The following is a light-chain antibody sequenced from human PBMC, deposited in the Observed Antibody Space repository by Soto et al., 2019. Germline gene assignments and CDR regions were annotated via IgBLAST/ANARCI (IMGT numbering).Light chain of an antibody. J-gene: IGLJ3*02. CDR3: ETWDSNIHWV. CDR1: SGHSSYI. V-gene: IGLV4-60*02. CDR2: LEGSGSY. Sequence: QSVLTQSSSASASLGSSVNLTCTLSSGHSSYIFAWHQQQPGKAPRYLMKLEGSGSYNKGSGVPDRFSGSSSGADRYLIISNLQFEDEADYYCETWDSNIHWVFGGGTKLTVL.